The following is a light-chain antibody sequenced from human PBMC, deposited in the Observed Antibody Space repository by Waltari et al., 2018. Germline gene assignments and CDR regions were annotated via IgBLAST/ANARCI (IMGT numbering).Light chain of an antibody. CDR3: QTGGHGTWV. J-gene: IGLJ3*02. CDR1: SGHSSNI. Sequence: TCTLSSGHSSNIIAWLQQQPEKGPRYLMKVNSDGSHSKGDEIPDRFSGSSSGAERYLTISTVQSEDEADYYCQTGGHGTWVFGGGTKLTVL. CDR2: VNSDGSH. V-gene: IGLV4-69*01.